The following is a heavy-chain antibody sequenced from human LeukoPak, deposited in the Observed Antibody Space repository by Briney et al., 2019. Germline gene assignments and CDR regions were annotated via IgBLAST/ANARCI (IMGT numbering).Heavy chain of an antibody. CDR3: ARRTTPPTLGYCSTTSCLYYPY. J-gene: IGHJ4*02. D-gene: IGHD2-2*01. V-gene: IGHV1-2*02. CDR1: GGTFSSYA. CDR2: ISPNNGDT. Sequence: GSSVKVSCKASGGTFSSYAISWVRQAPGQGLEWMGWISPNNGDTNYAPKFQGRVTMTRDTSISTAYMELSSLTSDDTAVYFCARRTTPPTLGYCSTTSCLYYPYWGQGTLVTVSS.